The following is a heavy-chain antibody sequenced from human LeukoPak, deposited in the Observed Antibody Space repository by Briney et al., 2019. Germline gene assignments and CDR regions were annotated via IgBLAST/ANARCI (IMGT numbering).Heavy chain of an antibody. V-gene: IGHV3-7*01. J-gene: IGHJ4*02. CDR3: ANSKGGRNFEY. CDR2: IKQDGSEK. CDR1: GFTLSRYW. D-gene: IGHD2/OR15-2a*01. Sequence: PGGSLRLSCAASGFTLSRYWMSWVRQAPGKGLEWVANIKQDGSEKYYVDSVKGRFTISRDNAKNSLYLQMNSLRAEDTAVYYCANSKGGRNFEYWGQGTLVTVSS.